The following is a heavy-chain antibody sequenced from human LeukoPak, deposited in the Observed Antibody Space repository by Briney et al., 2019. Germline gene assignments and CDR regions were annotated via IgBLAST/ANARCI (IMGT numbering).Heavy chain of an antibody. Sequence: SETLSLTCTVSGFSMRDGGYFWTWVRQLPGKGLEWIGYIWYSGNTFYNPSLKSRSTVSIDRSKNQFSLQLNSVTPEDTAVYFCARDIGTSGWYTFDYWGQGTLVTVSS. CDR1: GFSMRDGGYF. V-gene: IGHV4-31*03. D-gene: IGHD6-19*01. CDR3: ARDIGTSGWYTFDY. CDR2: IWYSGNT. J-gene: IGHJ4*02.